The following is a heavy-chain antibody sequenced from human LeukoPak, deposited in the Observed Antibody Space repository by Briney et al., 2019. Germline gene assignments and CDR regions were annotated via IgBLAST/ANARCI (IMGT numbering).Heavy chain of an antibody. D-gene: IGHD5-12*01. CDR1: GFTFSSYS. V-gene: IGHV3-48*04. CDR3: ARVWSGYDPDDY. CDR2: ISSSGSTI. J-gene: IGHJ4*02. Sequence: GGSLRLSCAASGFTFSSYSMNWVRQAPGKGLEWVSYISSSGSTIYYADSVKGRFTISRDNAKNSLYLQMNSLRAEDTAVYYCARVWSGYDPDDYWGQGTLVTVSS.